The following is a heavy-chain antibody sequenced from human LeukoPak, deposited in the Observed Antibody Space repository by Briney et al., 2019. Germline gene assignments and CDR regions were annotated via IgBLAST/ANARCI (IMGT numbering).Heavy chain of an antibody. V-gene: IGHV3-21*01. CDR2: ISSSSNYI. CDR3: ARDHTPSILGPLRY. Sequence: GGSLRLSCKASGFTFSIYSMNWVRQAPGKGLEWVSSISSSSNYIYYADSVKGRFTISRDNAKNSLYLQMNSPRAEDTAVYYCARDHTPSILGPLRYWGQGTLFTVSS. J-gene: IGHJ4*02. D-gene: IGHD2-2*01. CDR1: GFTFSIYS.